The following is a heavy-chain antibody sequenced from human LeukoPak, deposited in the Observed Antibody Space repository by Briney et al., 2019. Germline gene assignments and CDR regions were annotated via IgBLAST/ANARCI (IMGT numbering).Heavy chain of an antibody. Sequence: SETLSLTCTVSGGYITGSSYYWSWIRQPPGKGLEWIGYIYYSGSTNYNPSLKSRVTISVDTSKNQFSLKLSSVTAADTAVYYCAKLDYGDYGRFDPWGQGTLVTVSS. CDR2: IYYSGST. J-gene: IGHJ5*02. D-gene: IGHD4-17*01. V-gene: IGHV4-61*05. CDR3: AKLDYGDYGRFDP. CDR1: GGYITGSSYY.